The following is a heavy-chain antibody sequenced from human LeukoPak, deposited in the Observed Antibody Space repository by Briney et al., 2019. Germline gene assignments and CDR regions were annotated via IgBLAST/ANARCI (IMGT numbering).Heavy chain of an antibody. CDR1: GYTFTGYY. Sequence: ASVKVSCKASGYTFTGYYMHWVRQAPGQGLEWMGRINPNSGGTNYAQKFQGRVTMTRDTSISTAYMELSRLRSDDTAVYYCARDLYSSSSEGYWGQGTLVTVPS. D-gene: IGHD6-6*01. CDR2: INPNSGGT. V-gene: IGHV1-2*06. CDR3: ARDLYSSSSEGY. J-gene: IGHJ4*02.